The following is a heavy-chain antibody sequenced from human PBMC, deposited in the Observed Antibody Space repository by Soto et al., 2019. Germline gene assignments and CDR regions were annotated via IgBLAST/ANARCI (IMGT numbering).Heavy chain of an antibody. CDR3: ARGFWSGYSRPDAFDI. CDR2: ISAYNGNT. D-gene: IGHD3-3*01. CDR1: GYTFTSYG. Sequence: VSCKASGYTFTSYGISWVRQAPGQGLEWMGWISAYNGNTNYAQKLQGRVTMTTDTSTSTAYMELRSLRSDDTAVYYCARGFWSGYSRPDAFDIWGQGTMVTVSS. V-gene: IGHV1-18*04. J-gene: IGHJ3*02.